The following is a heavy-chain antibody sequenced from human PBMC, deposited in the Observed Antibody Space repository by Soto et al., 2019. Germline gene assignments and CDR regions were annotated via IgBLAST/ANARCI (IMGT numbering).Heavy chain of an antibody. CDR3: AKVLWFGELSPTAFDY. CDR2: ISGSGGST. V-gene: IGHV3-23*01. CDR1: GFTFSSYA. J-gene: IGHJ4*02. D-gene: IGHD3-10*01. Sequence: GGSLRLSCAASGFTFSSYAMSWVRQAPGKGLEWVSAISGSGGSTYYADSVKGRFTISRDNSKNTLYLQMNSLRAEDTAVYYCAKVLWFGELSPTAFDYWGQGTLVTVSS.